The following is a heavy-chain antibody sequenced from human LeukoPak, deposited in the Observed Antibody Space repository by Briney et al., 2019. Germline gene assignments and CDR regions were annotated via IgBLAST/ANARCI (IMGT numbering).Heavy chain of an antibody. D-gene: IGHD2-15*01. V-gene: IGHV1-3*01. CDR2: MNAGNGNT. CDR3: ARGRGTSGSNRDFYYYYYMDV. Sequence: ASVKVSCKASGYTFTSYAMHWVRQAPGQRPEWMGWMNAGNGNTKYSQKFQGRITLTRDTSATTAYMELSSLRHDDMAIYYCARGRGTSGSNRDFYYYYYMDVWGKGTTVTVSS. CDR1: GYTFTSYA. J-gene: IGHJ6*03.